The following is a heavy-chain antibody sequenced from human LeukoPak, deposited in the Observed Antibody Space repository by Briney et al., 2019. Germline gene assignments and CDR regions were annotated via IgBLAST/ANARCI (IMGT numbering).Heavy chain of an antibody. CDR2: ISYDGSNK. D-gene: IGHD6-19*01. V-gene: IGHV3-30*03. J-gene: IGHJ4*02. CDR1: GFTFSSYS. Sequence: PGGSLRLSCAASGFTFSSYSMNWVRQAPGKGLEWVAVISYDGSNKYYADSVKGRFTISRDNSKNTLYLQMNSLRAEDTAVYYCARPHSSGWYYFDYWGQGTLVTVSS. CDR3: ARPHSSGWYYFDY.